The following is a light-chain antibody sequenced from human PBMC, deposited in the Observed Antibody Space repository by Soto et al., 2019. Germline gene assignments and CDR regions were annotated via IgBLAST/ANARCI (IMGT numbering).Light chain of an antibody. V-gene: IGLV1-40*01. Sequence: QSVLTQPPSASGAPGQRVTISCTGTSSNIGAGYDVHWYQHLPGTAPKLLIYGNSNRPSGVPDRFSGSKSGTSASLAVTGLQAEDEADYYCQSYASSLSGVVFGGGTKLTVL. CDR3: QSYASSLSGVV. J-gene: IGLJ2*01. CDR1: SSNIGAGYD. CDR2: GNS.